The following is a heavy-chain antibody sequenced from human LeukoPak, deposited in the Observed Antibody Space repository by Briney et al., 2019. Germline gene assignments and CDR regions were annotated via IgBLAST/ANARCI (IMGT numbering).Heavy chain of an antibody. CDR3: ARGRYTATHFDY. D-gene: IGHD5-18*01. V-gene: IGHV4-34*01. CDR1: GGSFSGYY. Sequence: DPSETLSLTCAVYGGSFSGYYWSWIRQPPGKGLEWIGEINHSGSTNYNPSLKSRVTISVDRSKNQFSLKLSSVTAADTAVYYCARGRYTATHFDYWGQGTLVTVSS. J-gene: IGHJ4*02. CDR2: INHSGST.